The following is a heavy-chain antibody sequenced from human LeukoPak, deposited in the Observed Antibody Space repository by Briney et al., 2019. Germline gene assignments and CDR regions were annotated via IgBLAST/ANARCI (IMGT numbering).Heavy chain of an antibody. J-gene: IGHJ4*02. CDR1: GFTFSDYY. CDR3: ARDSSGSYYVPFDY. D-gene: IGHD1-26*01. CDR2: ISSSGSTI. Sequence: GGSLRLSCAASGFTFSDYYMSWIRQAPGKGLEWVSYISSSGSTIYYADSAKGRFTISRDNAKNSLYLQMNSLRAEDTAVYYCARDSSGSYYVPFDYWGQGTLVTVSS. V-gene: IGHV3-11*01.